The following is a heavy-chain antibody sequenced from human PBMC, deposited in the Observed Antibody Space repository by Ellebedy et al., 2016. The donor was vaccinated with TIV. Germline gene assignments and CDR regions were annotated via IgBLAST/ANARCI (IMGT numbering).Heavy chain of an antibody. CDR3: AREEGDQYYFDY. CDR1: GFTFSSYG. V-gene: IGHV3-48*04. Sequence: GGSLRLSCAASGFTFSSYGMNWVRQAPGKGLEWVSYISSSGSTIYYADSVKGRFTISRDNAKNSLYLQMNSLRAEDTAVYYCAREEGDQYYFDYWGQGTLVTVSS. CDR2: ISSSGSTI. J-gene: IGHJ4*02. D-gene: IGHD2-21*02.